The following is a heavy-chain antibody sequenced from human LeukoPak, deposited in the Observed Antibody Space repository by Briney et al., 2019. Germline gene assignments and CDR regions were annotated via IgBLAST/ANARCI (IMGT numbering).Heavy chain of an antibody. V-gene: IGHV3-66*01. CDR1: GFTVSSNY. Sequence: PGGSLRLSCAASGFTVSSNYMSWVRQAPGKGLEWVSVIYSGGSTYYADSVKGRFTISRDNSKNTLYLQMNSLRAEDTAVYYCARDWNYGDHYYFDYWGQGTLVTVSS. J-gene: IGHJ4*02. CDR3: ARDWNYGDHYYFDY. D-gene: IGHD4-17*01. CDR2: IYSGGST.